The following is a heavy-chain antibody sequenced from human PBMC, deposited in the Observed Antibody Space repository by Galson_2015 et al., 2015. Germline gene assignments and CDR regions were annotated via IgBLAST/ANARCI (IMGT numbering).Heavy chain of an antibody. V-gene: IGHV1-18*04. J-gene: IGHJ5*02. CDR2: ISAYNGVT. CDR1: GYTFSTYG. Sequence: SVKVSCKASGYTFSTYGISWVRQAPGQGLEWMGWISAYNGVTNYAQKPQGRVTMTTDTSTSTAYMELRSLRSDDTAVYYCTRRNLYASGTYGWFDPWGQGTLVTVSS. CDR3: TRRNLYASGTYGWFDP. D-gene: IGHD3-10*01.